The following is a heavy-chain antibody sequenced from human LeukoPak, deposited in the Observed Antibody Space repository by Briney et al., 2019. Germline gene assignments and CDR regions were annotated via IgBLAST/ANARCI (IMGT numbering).Heavy chain of an antibody. D-gene: IGHD6-6*01. CDR2: IYHSGST. CDR3: ARGSWSSSIDY. J-gene: IGHJ4*02. Sequence: SGTLSFTCAVSGGSIKSNNWWSWVRPPPGKGLEWIGEIYHSGSTNYNPSLESRVTVSVDKSKNQFSLDLSSVTAADTAVYYCARGSWSSSIDYWGQGTLVTVSS. CDR1: GGSIKSNNW. V-gene: IGHV4-4*02.